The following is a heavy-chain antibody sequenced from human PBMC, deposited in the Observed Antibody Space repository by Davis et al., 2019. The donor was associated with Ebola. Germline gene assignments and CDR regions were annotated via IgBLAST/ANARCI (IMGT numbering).Heavy chain of an antibody. CDR2: IYYSGST. Sequence: MPSETLSLTCTVSGGSVSSGGYYWNWIRQPPGKGLEWIGYIYYSGSTDYSPSLRGRATISLDTSKNQFSLRLTSVTAADAAVFYCARGSGWYRTPFDYWGQGTLVTVSS. V-gene: IGHV4-61*08. CDR3: ARGSGWYRTPFDY. CDR1: GGSVSSGGYY. D-gene: IGHD6-19*01. J-gene: IGHJ4*02.